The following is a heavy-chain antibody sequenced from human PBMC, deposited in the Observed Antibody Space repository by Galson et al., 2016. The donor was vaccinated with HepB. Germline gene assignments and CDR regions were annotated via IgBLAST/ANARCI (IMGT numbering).Heavy chain of an antibody. V-gene: IGHV3-23*01. CDR1: GFTFSSYA. D-gene: IGHD3-22*01. Sequence: SLRLSCAAFGFTFSSYAMSWVRQAPGKGLEWVSAISGSGGSTYYADSAKGRFTISRDNSKNTLYLQMNSLRAEDTAVYYCAKGDYYDSSGYFPFDYWGQGTLVTVSS. J-gene: IGHJ4*02. CDR2: ISGSGGST. CDR3: AKGDYYDSSGYFPFDY.